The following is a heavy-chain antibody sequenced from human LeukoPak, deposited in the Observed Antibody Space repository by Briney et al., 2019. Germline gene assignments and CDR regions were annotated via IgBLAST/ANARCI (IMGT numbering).Heavy chain of an antibody. V-gene: IGHV4-39*01. CDR2: MYYSGTT. J-gene: IGHJ6*02. D-gene: IGHD3-9*01. Sequence: SETLSLTCIVSGGSISSNSYYWGWIRQPPGRGLEWIGSMYYSGTTYYNPSLKSRVTISVDTSKNQFSLKVSSVTAADTAVYYCARGVDYDNNYFQYGMDVWGRGTTVTVSS. CDR1: GGSISSNSYY. CDR3: ARGVDYDNNYFQYGMDV.